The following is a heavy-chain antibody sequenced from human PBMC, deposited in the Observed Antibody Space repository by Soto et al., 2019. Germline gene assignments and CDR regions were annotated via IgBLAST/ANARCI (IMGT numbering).Heavy chain of an antibody. CDR2: IYYSGST. CDR1: GGSISSYY. Sequence: SETLSLTCTVSGGSISSYYWSWIRQPPGKGLEWIGYIYYSGSTNYNPSLKSRVTISVDTSKNQFSLKLSSVTAADTAVYYCARDGYYFDYWGQGTLVTVSS. CDR3: ARDGYYFDY. V-gene: IGHV4-59*01. J-gene: IGHJ4*02.